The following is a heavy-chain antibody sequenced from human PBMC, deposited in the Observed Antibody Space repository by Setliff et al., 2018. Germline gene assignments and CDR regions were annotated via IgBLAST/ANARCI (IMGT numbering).Heavy chain of an antibody. CDR2: INRRGST. Sequence: SETLSLTCTVSGGSVNSGYDNWNWLRQPAGKGLEWIGHINRRGSTNFSPSLKSRVTIALDTSKNQFSLNLTSVTAADTAVYYCARASSGWYSAYYYYMDVWGKGTTVTVSS. CDR1: GGSVNSGYDN. CDR3: ARASSGWYSAYYYYMDV. J-gene: IGHJ6*03. V-gene: IGHV4-61*09. D-gene: IGHD6-19*01.